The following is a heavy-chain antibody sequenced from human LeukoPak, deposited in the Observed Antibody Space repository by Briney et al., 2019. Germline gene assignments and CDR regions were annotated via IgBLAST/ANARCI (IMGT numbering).Heavy chain of an antibody. CDR1: GGSFSGYY. D-gene: IGHD3-22*01. V-gene: IGHV4-34*01. CDR3: ARAYYYDSSGYFRG. Sequence: PSETLSLTCAVYGGSFSGYYWSWIRQPPGKGLEWIGEINHSGSTNYNPSLKSRVTISVDTSKNQFSLKLSSVTAADTAVYYCARAYYYDSSGYFRGWGQGTLVTVSS. CDR2: INHSGST. J-gene: IGHJ4*02.